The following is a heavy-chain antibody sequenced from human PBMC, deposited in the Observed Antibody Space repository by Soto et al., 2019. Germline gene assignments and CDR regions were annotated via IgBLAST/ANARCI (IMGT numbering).Heavy chain of an antibody. V-gene: IGHV1-3*01. Sequence: ASVKVSCQASGYTFTSYGISWVRQAPGQGLEWLGWINGGNGDTRYSQMFQGRVTLTRDTSASTAYMELSSLRFADTAVYYCARGGWAHGDYVCYYYYMDVWGKGTTVTVS. J-gene: IGHJ6*03. CDR3: ARGGWAHGDYVCYYYYMDV. CDR2: INGGNGDT. CDR1: GYTFTSYG. D-gene: IGHD4-17*01.